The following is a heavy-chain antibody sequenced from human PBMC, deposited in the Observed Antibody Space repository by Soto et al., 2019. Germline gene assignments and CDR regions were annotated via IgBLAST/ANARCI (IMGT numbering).Heavy chain of an antibody. V-gene: IGHV3-66*01. Sequence: PGGSLRLSCAASGFTVSSNYMSWVRQAPGKGLEWVSVIYSGGSTYYADSVKGRFTISRDNSKNTLYLQMNSLRAEDTAVYYCARVTGYKSGGYYFDYWGQGTLVTVSS. CDR3: ARVTGYKSGGYYFDY. CDR2: IYSGGST. CDR1: GFTVSSNY. J-gene: IGHJ4*02. D-gene: IGHD1-20*01.